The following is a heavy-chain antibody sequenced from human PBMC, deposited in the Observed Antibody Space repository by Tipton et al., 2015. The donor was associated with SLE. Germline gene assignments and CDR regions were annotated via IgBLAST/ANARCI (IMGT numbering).Heavy chain of an antibody. V-gene: IGHV1-46*01. Sequence: QSGPEVKKPGASVKVSCKASGYTFTSYYIHWVRRAPGQGLEWMGIINPSGGRTSYAQKFQGRVTMTRDTSTSTVYMDLSSLRSEDTAVYYCATLVDLNHYYYGMDVWDQGP. CDR2: INPSGGRT. J-gene: IGHJ6*02. D-gene: IGHD2-21*01. CDR3: ATLVDLNHYYYGMDV. CDR1: GYTFTSYY.